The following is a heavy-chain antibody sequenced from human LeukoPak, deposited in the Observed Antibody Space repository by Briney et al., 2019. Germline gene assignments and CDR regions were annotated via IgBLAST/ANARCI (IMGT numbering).Heavy chain of an antibody. CDR2: IYHSGST. CDR3: AREDYGDYGSDAFDI. CDR1: GGSISSSNW. V-gene: IGHV4-4*02. Sequence: SETLSLTCAVSGGSISSSNWWSWVRQPPGKGLEWIGEIYHSGSTNYNPSLKSRVTISVDKSKNQFSLKLSSVTAADTAVYYCAREDYGDYGSDAFDIWGQGTMVTVSS. J-gene: IGHJ3*02. D-gene: IGHD4-17*01.